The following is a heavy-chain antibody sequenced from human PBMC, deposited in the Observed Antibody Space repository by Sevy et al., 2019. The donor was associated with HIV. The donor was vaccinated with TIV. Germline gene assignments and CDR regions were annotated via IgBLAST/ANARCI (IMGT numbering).Heavy chain of an antibody. CDR1: GYTFTDYS. CDR2: INPNSGGT. CDR3: AKAIPIAVVPPDH. J-gene: IGHJ4*02. D-gene: IGHD6-19*01. Sequence: ASVKVSCKASGYTFTDYSMHWVRQAPGQGLDWMGRINPNSGGTDYPQKFQGRVTMTRDTSISTVYMELSRLTSDDSAVYYCAKAIPIAVVPPDHWGQGTLVTVSS. V-gene: IGHV1-2*06.